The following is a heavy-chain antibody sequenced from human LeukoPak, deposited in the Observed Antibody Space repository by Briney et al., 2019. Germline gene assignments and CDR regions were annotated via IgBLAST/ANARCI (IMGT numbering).Heavy chain of an antibody. D-gene: IGHD5-24*01. Sequence: GGSLRLSCAASGFTFSSYSMNWVRQAPGKGMEWVSSISSSSSYIYYADSRNGRFTISRDNAKNSLYLQMNSLRAEDTAVYYCARDLWEMATIGWAFDIWGQGTMVTVSS. J-gene: IGHJ3*02. CDR3: ARDLWEMATIGWAFDI. V-gene: IGHV3-21*01. CDR2: ISSSSSYI. CDR1: GFTFSSYS.